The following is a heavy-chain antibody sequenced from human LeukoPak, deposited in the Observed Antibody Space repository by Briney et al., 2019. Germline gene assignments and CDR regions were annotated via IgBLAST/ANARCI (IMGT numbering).Heavy chain of an antibody. CDR3: ARDARSPDSSGNFDY. J-gene: IGHJ4*02. CDR1: GFTFSSYA. CDR2: IWYDGSNK. V-gene: IGHV3-33*08. Sequence: QPGGSLRLSCAASGFTFSSYAMHWVRQAPGKGLEWVAVIWYDGSNKYYADSVKGRFTISRDNSKNTLYLQMNSLRAEDTAVYYCARDARSPDSSGNFDYWGQGTLVTVSS. D-gene: IGHD3-22*01.